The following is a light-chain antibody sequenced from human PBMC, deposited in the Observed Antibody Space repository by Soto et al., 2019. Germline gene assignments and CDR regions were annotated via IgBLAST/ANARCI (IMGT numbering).Light chain of an antibody. V-gene: IGKV1-5*03. CDR2: KTA. J-gene: IGKJ1*01. CDR3: QLYISYPVT. CDR1: QSISSW. Sequence: DIQMTQSPSTLSASVGDRVTITCRAIQSISSWLGWYQQKPGTAPKLLIYKTASLQSGVPSRFSGSGSGTEFTLTISILQPDEFAAYYCQLYISYPVTFGQGTKVQIK.